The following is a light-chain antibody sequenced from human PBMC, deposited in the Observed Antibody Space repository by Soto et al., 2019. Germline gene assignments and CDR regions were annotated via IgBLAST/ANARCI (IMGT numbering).Light chain of an antibody. CDR1: QDISNY. V-gene: IGKV1-33*01. CDR2: DAS. J-gene: IGKJ2*01. CDR3: QQYDNPYT. Sequence: DIQMTQSPPSLSASVGDRVTITCQASQDISNYLNWYQQKPGKAPKLLIYDASNLETGVPSRFSGSGSGTECGLTISSLQPEEMATYYCQQYDNPYTFGQGTKLEIK.